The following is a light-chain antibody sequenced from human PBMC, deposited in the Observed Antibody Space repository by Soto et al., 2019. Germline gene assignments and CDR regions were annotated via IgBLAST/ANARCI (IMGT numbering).Light chain of an antibody. CDR1: QGFSNS. CDR3: QQPDNCPCT. CDR2: AAS. J-gene: IGKJ2*02. V-gene: IGKV1-9*01. Sequence: DIQLTQSPSFLSASVGDRVTITCRASQGFSNSLAWYQQKPGKAPKLLIYAASTLPSGVPSRFSGSGSGTEFTLTISSLQPEDFATYYCQQPDNCPCTFGQGTKLEIK.